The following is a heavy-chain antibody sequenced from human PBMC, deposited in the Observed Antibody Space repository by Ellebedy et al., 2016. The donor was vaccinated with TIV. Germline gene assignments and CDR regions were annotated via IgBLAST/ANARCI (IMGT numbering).Heavy chain of an antibody. CDR3: ARVLTDYGSGSYWGGMDV. CDR2: INPNSGGT. V-gene: IGHV1-2*02. J-gene: IGHJ6*02. CDR1: EYIFTGFY. Sequence: AASVKVSCKASEYIFTGFYMHWVRLAPGRGLEWMGWINPNSGGTNYSQRFQGRVTMTRDTSIRTVYMELSRLRFDDTAIYYCARVLTDYGSGSYWGGMDVWGQGTTVTVSS. D-gene: IGHD3-10*01.